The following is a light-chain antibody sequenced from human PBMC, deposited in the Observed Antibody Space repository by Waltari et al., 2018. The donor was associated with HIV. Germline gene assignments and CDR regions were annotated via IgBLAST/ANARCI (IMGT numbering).Light chain of an antibody. J-gene: IGLJ2*01. V-gene: IGLV1-40*01. CDR2: GYI. CDR1: SSNCGAGLD. Sequence: QSVLTQPPPESRAPAQGVTIPCNGSSSNCGAGLDVHWYQHLPGTAPKFLIFGYIKRPSGVPDRFSGSKSATSASLAITGLQAEDEADYYCQSFDSSLNGVVFGGGTKLTVL. CDR3: QSFDSSLNGVV.